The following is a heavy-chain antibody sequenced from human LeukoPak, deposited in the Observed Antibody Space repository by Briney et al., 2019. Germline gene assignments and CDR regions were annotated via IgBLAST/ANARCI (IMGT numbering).Heavy chain of an antibody. CDR2: IYYSGST. D-gene: IGHD5-12*01. CDR1: GGSISSGDYY. CDR3: ARYPSGYYYFDY. Sequence: PSETLSLTCTVSGGSISSGDYYWSWIRQPPGKGLEWIGYIYYSGSTYYNPSLKSRVTISVDTSKNQFSLKLSSVTAADTAVYYCARYPSGYYYFDYWGQGTLVTVSS. J-gene: IGHJ4*02. V-gene: IGHV4-30-4*08.